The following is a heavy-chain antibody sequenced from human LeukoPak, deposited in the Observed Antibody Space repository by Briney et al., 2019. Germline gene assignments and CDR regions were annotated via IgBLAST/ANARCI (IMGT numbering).Heavy chain of an antibody. CDR2: ISGSGGST. D-gene: IGHD6-19*01. J-gene: IGHJ5*02. CDR3: AKDRAVVAVAGTFMENWFDP. Sequence: GGSLRLSCAASGFTFSSYAMSWVRQAPGKGLEWVSAISGSGGSTYYADSVKGRFTISRDNSKNTLYLQMNSLRAEDTAVYYCAKDRAVVAVAGTFMENWFDPWGQGTLVTVSS. CDR1: GFTFSSYA. V-gene: IGHV3-23*01.